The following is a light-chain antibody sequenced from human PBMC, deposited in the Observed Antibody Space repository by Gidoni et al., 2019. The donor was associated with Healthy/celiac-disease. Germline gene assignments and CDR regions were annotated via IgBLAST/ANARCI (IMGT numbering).Light chain of an antibody. V-gene: IGKV3-15*01. J-gene: IGKJ1*01. Sequence: EIVMTQSPATLSVSPGERATLSCRASQSVSSNLAWYQQKPGQAPRLLIYGAATRATGIPARFSGSGSGTEFTLTISSLQSEDFAVYYCQQYNNWALTFXXXTKVEIK. CDR2: GAA. CDR3: QQYNNWALT. CDR1: QSVSSN.